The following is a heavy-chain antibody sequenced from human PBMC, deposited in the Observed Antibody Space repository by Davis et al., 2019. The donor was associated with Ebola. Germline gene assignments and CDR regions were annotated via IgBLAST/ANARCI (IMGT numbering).Heavy chain of an antibody. CDR2: IRSKANSYAT. CDR1: GYTFSGYW. D-gene: IGHD3-16*01. J-gene: IGHJ4*02. Sequence: PGGSLRLSCAASGYTFSGYWMHWVRQASGKGLEWVGRIRSKANSYATAYAASVKGRFTISRDDSKNTAYLQMNSLKTEDTAVYYCTRQGGYWGQGTLVTVSS. V-gene: IGHV3-73*01. CDR3: TRQGGY.